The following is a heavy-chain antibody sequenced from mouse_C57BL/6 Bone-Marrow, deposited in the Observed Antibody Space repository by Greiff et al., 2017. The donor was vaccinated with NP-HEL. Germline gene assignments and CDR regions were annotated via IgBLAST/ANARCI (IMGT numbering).Heavy chain of an antibody. V-gene: IGHV1-64*01. CDR3: AIGDRYAMDY. J-gene: IGHJ4*01. CDR2: IHPNSGST. D-gene: IGHD2-13*01. CDR1: GYTFTSYW. Sequence: QVQLQQSGTELVKPGASVKLSCKASGYTFTSYWMHWVKQRPGQGLEWIGMIHPNSGSTNYNEKFKSKATLTVDKSSSTAYMQLSSLTSEDSAVYYCAIGDRYAMDYWGQGTSVTVSS.